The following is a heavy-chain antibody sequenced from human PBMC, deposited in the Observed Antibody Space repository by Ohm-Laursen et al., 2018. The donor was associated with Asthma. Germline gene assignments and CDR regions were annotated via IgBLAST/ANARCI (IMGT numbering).Heavy chain of an antibody. V-gene: IGHV1-69*10. CDR3: ARDHSSGYSFSFDY. CDR2: IIPIFDIP. Sequence: ASVKVSCKASGGTFSSYAINWVRQAPGQGLEWVGAIIPIFDIPNYAEKFQGRVTITADKSTSTAYMELSSLRSEDTAVYYCARDHSSGYSFSFDYWGQGTLVTVSS. CDR1: GGTFSSYA. J-gene: IGHJ4*02. D-gene: IGHD3-22*01.